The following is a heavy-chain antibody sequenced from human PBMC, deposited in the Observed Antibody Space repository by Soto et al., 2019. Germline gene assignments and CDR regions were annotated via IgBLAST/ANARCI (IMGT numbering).Heavy chain of an antibody. V-gene: IGHV3-23*01. J-gene: IGHJ4*02. CDR3: AKAFRYGSSGLGDPEFDY. CDR2: ISGTGSRT. D-gene: IGHD6-19*01. CDR1: GFTFKTKA. Sequence: GGSLRLSCAASGFTFKTKAMSWVRQAPGKGLEWVSSISGTGSRTYYADSVKGRFTIARDNSKNTLYLQMNSLRAEDTAVYYCAKAFRYGSSGLGDPEFDYWGQGTLVTVSS.